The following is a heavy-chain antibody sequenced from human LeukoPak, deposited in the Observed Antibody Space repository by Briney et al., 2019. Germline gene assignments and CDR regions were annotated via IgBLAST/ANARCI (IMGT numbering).Heavy chain of an antibody. CDR1: GYSFTSYW. V-gene: IGHV5-51*01. D-gene: IGHD4-17*01. CDR2: IYPGDSDA. CDR3: AIDYGAYGGY. J-gene: IGHJ4*02. Sequence: GESLKISCKGSGYSFTSYWIGWGRQMPGKGLEWMAIIYPGDSDARYSPSFQGQVTISADKSISTAYLQWRSLKDSDTDMYYCAIDYGAYGGYWGEGTLVTVSS.